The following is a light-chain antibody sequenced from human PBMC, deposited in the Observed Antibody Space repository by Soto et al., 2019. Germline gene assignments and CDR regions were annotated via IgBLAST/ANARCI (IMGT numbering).Light chain of an antibody. CDR3: CSYAGSYTFWV. J-gene: IGLJ3*02. CDR2: DVN. Sequence: QSALTQPRSVSGSPGQSVTISCTGTSSDVGGYNYVSWYQQHPGKAPKLMIYDVNKRPSGVPDRFSGSKSGNTASLTISGLQAEDEADYYCCSYAGSYTFWVFGGGTKLTVL. CDR1: SSDVGGYNY. V-gene: IGLV2-11*01.